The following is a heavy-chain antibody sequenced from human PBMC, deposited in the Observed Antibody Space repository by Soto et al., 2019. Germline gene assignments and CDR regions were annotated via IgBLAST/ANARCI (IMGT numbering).Heavy chain of an antibody. V-gene: IGHV3-48*01. Sequence: GGSLRLSCAASGFTFSSYSMNWVRQAPGKGLEWVSYISSSSSTIYYADFVKGRFTISRDNAKNSLYLQMNSLRAEDTAVYYCARGNPSSATVTAPLDFDYWGQGTLVTVSS. J-gene: IGHJ4*02. D-gene: IGHD4-17*01. CDR2: ISSSSSTI. CDR3: ARGNPSSATVTAPLDFDY. CDR1: GFTFSSYS.